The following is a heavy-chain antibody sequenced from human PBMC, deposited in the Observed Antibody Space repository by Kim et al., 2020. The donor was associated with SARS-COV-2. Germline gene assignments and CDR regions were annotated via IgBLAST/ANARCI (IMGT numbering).Heavy chain of an antibody. CDR2: VNAANDET. CDR1: GYTFKSYP. D-gene: IGHD4-4*01. CDR3: AREMDPTVYDY. Sequence: ASVKVSCKAYGYTFKSYPIHWLRQAPGQRPEWMGWVNAANDETQYSQKFQGRVTITRDTSANTAYMELRRLTTKDTAIYYCAREMDPTVYDYWGQGTLVT. J-gene: IGHJ4*02. V-gene: IGHV1-3*01.